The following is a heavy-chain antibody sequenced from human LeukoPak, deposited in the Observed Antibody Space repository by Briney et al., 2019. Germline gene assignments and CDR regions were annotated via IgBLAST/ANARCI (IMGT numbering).Heavy chain of an antibody. CDR1: GFTFSRYA. V-gene: IGHV3-74*01. J-gene: IGHJ5*01. CDR2: MNVDGSVT. CDR3: ARTSRYGFAFDS. Sequence: GGSLRLSCAASGFTFSRYAMSWVREAPGKGVGWVSRMNVDGSVTSFADSVKGRFTISRDNAKNTMYLQMNSLTVEDTDGQFCARTSRYGFAFDSWGQGMVVTVSS. D-gene: IGHD5-18*01.